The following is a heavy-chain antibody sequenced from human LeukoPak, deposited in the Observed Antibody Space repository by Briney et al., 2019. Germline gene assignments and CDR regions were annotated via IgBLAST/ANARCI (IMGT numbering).Heavy chain of an antibody. CDR1: GFNFTIYA. D-gene: IGHD2-15*01. CDR2: ISYDGSNK. Sequence: GGSLRLSCAASGFNFTIYAMHWVRQAPGKGLEWVAVISYDGSNKYYADSVKGRFTISRDNSKDTLYLQMNSLRAEDTAVYYCATVGLGLDCSGGNCYSYYYYYMDVWGKGTTVTVSS. V-gene: IGHV3-30*04. J-gene: IGHJ6*03. CDR3: ATVGLGLDCSGGNCYSYYYYYMDV.